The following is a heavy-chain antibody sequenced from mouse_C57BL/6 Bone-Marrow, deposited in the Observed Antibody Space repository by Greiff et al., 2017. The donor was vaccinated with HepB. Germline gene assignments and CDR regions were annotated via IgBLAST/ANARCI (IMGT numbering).Heavy chain of an antibody. CDR1: GYSFTDYN. Sequence: EVKLQESGPELVKPGASVKISCKASGYSFTDYNMNWVKQSNGKSLEWIGVINPNYGTTSYNQKFKGKATLTVDQTSSTAYMQLNSLTSEDSAVYYCARCHYSNSYYFDYWGQGTTLTVSS. J-gene: IGHJ2*01. V-gene: IGHV1-39*01. CDR2: INPNYGTT. D-gene: IGHD2-5*01. CDR3: ARCHYSNSYYFDY.